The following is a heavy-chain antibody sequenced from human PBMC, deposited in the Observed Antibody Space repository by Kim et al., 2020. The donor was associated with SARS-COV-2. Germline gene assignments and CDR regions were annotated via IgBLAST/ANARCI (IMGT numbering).Heavy chain of an antibody. J-gene: IGHJ6*02. Sequence: GESLKISCKGSGYSFTSYWISWVRQMPGKGLEWMGRIDPSDSYTNYSPSFQGHVTISADKSISTAYLQWSSLKASDTAMYYCASFWWSTVYPGSDGMDVWGQGTTVTVSS. CDR2: IDPSDSYT. D-gene: IGHD2-15*01. CDR3: ASFWWSTVYPGSDGMDV. CDR1: GYSFTSYW. V-gene: IGHV5-10-1*01.